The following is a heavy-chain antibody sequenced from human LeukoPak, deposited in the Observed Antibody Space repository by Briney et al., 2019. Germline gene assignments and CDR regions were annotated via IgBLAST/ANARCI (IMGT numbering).Heavy chain of an antibody. V-gene: IGHV4-4*07. J-gene: IGHJ2*01. Sequence: PSETLSLTCTVSGGSISSYYWSWIRQPAGKGLEWIGRIYTSGSTNYNPSLKSRVTMSVDTSKNQFSLKLSSVTAADTAVYYCARDPFQYGGNSGRYFDLWGRGTLVTVSS. CDR3: ARDPFQYGGNSGRYFDL. CDR2: IYTSGST. D-gene: IGHD4-23*01. CDR1: GGSISSYY.